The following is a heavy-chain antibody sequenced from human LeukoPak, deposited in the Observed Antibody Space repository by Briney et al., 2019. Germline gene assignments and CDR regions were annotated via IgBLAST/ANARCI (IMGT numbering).Heavy chain of an antibody. J-gene: IGHJ6*03. CDR3: ARDTCSGGSCYSDYYYMDV. CDR2: ISSSGSTI. V-gene: IGHV3-11*04. Sequence: GGSLRLSCAASGSTFSDYYMSWIRQAPGKGLEWGSYISSSGSTIYYADSVKGRFTISRDNAKNSLYLQMNSLRAEDTAVYYCARDTCSGGSCYSDYYYMDVWGKGTTVTVSS. CDR1: GSTFSDYY. D-gene: IGHD2-15*01.